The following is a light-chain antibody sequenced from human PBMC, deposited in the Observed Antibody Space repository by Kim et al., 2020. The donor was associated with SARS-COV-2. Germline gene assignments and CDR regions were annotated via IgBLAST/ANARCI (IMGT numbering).Light chain of an antibody. Sequence: SASPGDKVTITCRLTQNIARYWAWFQQRPGKAPQLLIYAAYTLHTGAPSRFSGSGSGTDFTLTINPLQSEDSATYFCQQYFDFPYTFGQGTKLEIK. CDR2: AAY. V-gene: IGKV1D-8*02. CDR3: QQYFDFPYT. CDR1: QNIARY. J-gene: IGKJ2*01.